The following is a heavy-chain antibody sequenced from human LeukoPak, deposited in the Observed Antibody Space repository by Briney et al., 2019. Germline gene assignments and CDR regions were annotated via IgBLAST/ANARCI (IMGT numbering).Heavy chain of an antibody. CDR1: GFTFSTYT. CDR3: AKDGSFDY. D-gene: IGHD3-10*01. Sequence: GGSLRLSCAASGFTFSTYTMNWVRQAPGKGLEWVSTTTRSSSYIYYADSVKGRFTISRDNSKNTLYLQMNSLRAEDTAVYYCAKDGSFDYWGQGTLVTVSS. J-gene: IGHJ4*02. V-gene: IGHV3-21*04. CDR2: TTRSSSYI.